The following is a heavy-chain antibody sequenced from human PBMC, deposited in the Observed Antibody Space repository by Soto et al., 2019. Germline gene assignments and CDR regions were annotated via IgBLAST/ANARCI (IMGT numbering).Heavy chain of an antibody. Sequence: ASVKVSCKASGYTFASYGISWVRQAPGQGLGWRGWISADNGNTNYAQKLQGRVTMTTDTSTSTAYMELRSLRSDDTAVYYCASEWGYGGNLVYYYYDGPAVWGQGTPDTVSS. CDR1: GYTFASYG. J-gene: IGHJ6*02. CDR2: ISADNGNT. D-gene: IGHD2-15*01. V-gene: IGHV1-18*01. CDR3: ASEWGYGGNLVYYYYDGPAV.